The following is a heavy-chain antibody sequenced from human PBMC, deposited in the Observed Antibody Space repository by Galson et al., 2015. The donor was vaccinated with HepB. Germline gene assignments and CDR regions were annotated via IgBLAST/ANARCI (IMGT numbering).Heavy chain of an antibody. D-gene: IGHD3-10*01. V-gene: IGHV1-58*02. CDR3: AAGPGVRGVRIQSYYYYVMDG. CDR1: GFTFTSSA. J-gene: IGHJ6*02. Sequence: SVTVSCKASGFTFTSSAMQWVRQARGQRLEWIGWIVVGSGNTNYAQKFQERVTITRDRSTSTAYMGLSSLRSEDTAVYYCAAGPGVRGVRIQSYYYYVMDGWGQGTTVTVSS. CDR2: IVVGSGNT.